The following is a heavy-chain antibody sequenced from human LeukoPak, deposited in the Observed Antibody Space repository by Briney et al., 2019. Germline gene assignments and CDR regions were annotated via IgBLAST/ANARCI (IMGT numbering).Heavy chain of an antibody. V-gene: IGHV4-31*03. D-gene: IGHD5-18*01. Sequence: SQTLSLTCTVSGGSISSGGYYWSWIRQHPGKGLEWIGYIYYSGSTYYNPSLKRRVTISVDTSKNQFSLKLSSVTAADTAVYYCAREKLADSYGLDYWGQGTLVTVSS. J-gene: IGHJ4*02. CDR1: GGSISSGGYY. CDR2: IYYSGST. CDR3: AREKLADSYGLDY.